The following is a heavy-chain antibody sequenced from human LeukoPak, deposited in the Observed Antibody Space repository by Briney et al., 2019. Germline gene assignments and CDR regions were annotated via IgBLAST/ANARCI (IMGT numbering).Heavy chain of an antibody. CDR1: GFTFSSYA. CDR2: IQYDESNK. CDR3: AKTSYSGTYDY. V-gene: IGHV3-30*02. D-gene: IGHD1-26*01. Sequence: GGSLRLSCAASGFTFSSYAMDWVRQTPGKGLEWVTFIQYDESNKYYADSVKGRFTISRDNSKNTLYLQMHSLRAEDTAVYYCAKTSYSGTYDYWGQGTLVTVSS. J-gene: IGHJ4*02.